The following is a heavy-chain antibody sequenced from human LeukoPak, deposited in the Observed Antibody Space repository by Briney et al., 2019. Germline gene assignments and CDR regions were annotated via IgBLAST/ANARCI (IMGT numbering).Heavy chain of an antibody. V-gene: IGHV1-2*04. J-gene: IGHJ3*02. CDR2: ISPNSGGT. CDR1: GYAFTDYY. D-gene: IGHD3-10*01. CDR3: ARESLVRLTSGFDI. Sequence: ASVKVSCKASGYAFTDYYMHWVRQAPGQGLEWMGWISPNSGGTNYAQKFQGWVTMTRDTSISTAYMELSRLRSDDTAIYYCARESLVRLTSGFDIWGQGTMVTVSS.